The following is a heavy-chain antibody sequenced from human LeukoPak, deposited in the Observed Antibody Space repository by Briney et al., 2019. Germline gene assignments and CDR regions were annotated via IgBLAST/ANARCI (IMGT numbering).Heavy chain of an antibody. V-gene: IGHV4-31*03. CDR2: IYYSGST. CDR3: ARSPSMVRGAHDY. J-gene: IGHJ4*02. D-gene: IGHD3-10*01. CDR1: GGSISSGGYY. Sequence: SQILSLTCTVSGGSISSGGYYWSWIRQHPGKGLEWNGYIYYSGSTYYNPSLKSRVTISVDTSKNQFSLKLSSVTAADTAVYYCARSPSMVRGAHDYWGQGTLVTVSS.